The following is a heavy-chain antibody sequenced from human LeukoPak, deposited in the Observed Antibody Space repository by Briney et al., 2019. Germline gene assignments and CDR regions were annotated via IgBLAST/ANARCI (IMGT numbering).Heavy chain of an antibody. J-gene: IGHJ4*02. Sequence: PGGSLRLSCAASGFTFSSYWMSWVRQAPGRGLEWVANIKQDGSEKYYVDSVKGRFTISRDNAKNSLYLQMNSLRAEDTAVYYCARGNILTGYYQPYYFDYWGQGTLVTVSS. CDR2: IKQDGSEK. CDR1: GFTFSSYW. D-gene: IGHD3-9*01. V-gene: IGHV3-7*01. CDR3: ARGNILTGYYQPYYFDY.